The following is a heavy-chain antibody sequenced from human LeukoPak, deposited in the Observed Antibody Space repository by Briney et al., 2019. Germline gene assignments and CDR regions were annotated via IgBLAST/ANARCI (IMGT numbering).Heavy chain of an antibody. CDR2: IYYSGST. CDR3: ARASIPNWFDP. V-gene: IGHV4-61*08. D-gene: IGHD2-2*01. CDR1: GGSISSGDYY. Sequence: PSETLSLTCTVSGGSISSGDYYWSWIRQPPGKGLEWIGYIYYSGSTNYNPSLKSRVTISVDTSKNQFSLKLSSVTAADTAVYYCARASIPNWFDPWGQGTLVTVSS. J-gene: IGHJ5*02.